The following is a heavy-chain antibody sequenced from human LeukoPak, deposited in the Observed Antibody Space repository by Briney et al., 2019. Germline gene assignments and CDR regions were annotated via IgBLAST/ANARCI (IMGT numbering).Heavy chain of an antibody. CDR3: ATNRTGTRGASDI. CDR2: IYYSGST. V-gene: IGHV4-59*11. CDR1: GGSISSHY. Sequence: SETLSLTCTVSGGSISSHYWSWIQQPPGKGLEWIGYIYYSGSTNYNPSLKSRVTISVDTSKNQFSLKLSSVTAADTAVYYCATNRTGTRGASDIWGQGTMVTVSS. J-gene: IGHJ3*02. D-gene: IGHD1-1*01.